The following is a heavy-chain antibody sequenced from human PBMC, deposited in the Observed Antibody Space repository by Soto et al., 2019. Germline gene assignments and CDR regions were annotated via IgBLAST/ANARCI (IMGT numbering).Heavy chain of an antibody. Sequence: GASVKVSCKASGGTFSSYAISWVRQAPGQGLEWMGGIIPIFGTANYARKFQGRVTITADESTSTAYMELSSLRSEDTAVYYCARDPPLRYFDWSKGYYYGMDVWGQGTTVTVSS. CDR3: ARDPPLRYFDWSKGYYYGMDV. CDR2: IIPIFGTA. V-gene: IGHV1-69*13. J-gene: IGHJ6*02. D-gene: IGHD3-9*01. CDR1: GGTFSSYA.